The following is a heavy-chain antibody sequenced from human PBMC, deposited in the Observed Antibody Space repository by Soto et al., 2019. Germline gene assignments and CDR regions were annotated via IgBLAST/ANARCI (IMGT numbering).Heavy chain of an antibody. Sequence: QLQLQESGPGLVKPSETLSLTCTVSGGSISSSGYYWGWIRQPPGKGLEFIGSIYYSGSTYYNPSLKNRVTISVDTSKSQLSLKLSSVTAADTVVYYCARGYCSSTSCYATGYFDLWGRGTLVTVSS. D-gene: IGHD2-2*01. CDR2: IYYSGST. J-gene: IGHJ2*01. V-gene: IGHV4-39*01. CDR3: ARGYCSSTSCYATGYFDL. CDR1: GGSISSSGYY.